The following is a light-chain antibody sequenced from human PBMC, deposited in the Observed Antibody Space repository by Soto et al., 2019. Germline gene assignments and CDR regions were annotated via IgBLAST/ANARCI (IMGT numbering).Light chain of an antibody. V-gene: IGKV1-39*01. J-gene: IGKJ1*01. CDR1: QSISSY. CDR2: AAS. Sequence: DIQITQSPSSVSSSLPERFTITCRVSQSISSYLNWYQQKPGKAPKLLIYAASTRATGIPDRFSGSGSGTDFTLTISRLEPEDSAVYYCQQYGSSPTWTFGQGTKVDIK. CDR3: QQYGSSPTWT.